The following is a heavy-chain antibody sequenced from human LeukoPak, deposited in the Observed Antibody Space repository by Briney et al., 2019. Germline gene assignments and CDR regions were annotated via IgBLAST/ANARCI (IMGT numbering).Heavy chain of an antibody. J-gene: IGHJ4*02. Sequence: SQTLSLTCAVSGGSISSGGSPWSWIRPPPGKGLEWLGYIDHTGSTYYNPSLKSRVTISVDRSKNQFSLKLSSMTAADTAMYYCARATYYDILTGYPTVRFDDWGQGTLVTVSS. CDR2: IDHTGST. CDR1: GGSISSGGSP. CDR3: ARATYYDILTGYPTVRFDD. V-gene: IGHV4-30-2*01. D-gene: IGHD3-9*01.